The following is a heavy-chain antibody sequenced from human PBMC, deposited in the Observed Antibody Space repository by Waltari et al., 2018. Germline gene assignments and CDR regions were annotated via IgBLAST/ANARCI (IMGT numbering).Heavy chain of an antibody. CDR1: GGSFTFFS. J-gene: IGHJ5*02. D-gene: IGHD1-26*01. V-gene: IGHV4-34*01. CDR2: IKPRGTT. Sequence: QVQLQQWGAGLLKPSETLSLTCAVPGGSFTFFSWTWIRQPPGKGLEWIGEIKPRGTTNYSPSLRSRVSISSDTSKNQFSLKLTSVTAADTAVYYCARADRGPRSGSSATPAWGPWGQGTLVTVSS. CDR3: ARADRGPRSGSSATPAWGP.